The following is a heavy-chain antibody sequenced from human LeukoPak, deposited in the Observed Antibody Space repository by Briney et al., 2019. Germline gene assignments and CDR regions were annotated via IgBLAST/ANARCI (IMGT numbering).Heavy chain of an antibody. CDR1: GYTFTSYY. Sequence: ASVKVSCKASGYTFTSYYIHWVRQAPGQGLQWMGIINPSGGSTSYAQRFQGRLIMTRDTSTSTFYMELSSLRSEDTAVYYCARRAGAYSHPYDYWGQGTLVTVSS. CDR3: ARRAGAYSHPYDY. J-gene: IGHJ4*02. D-gene: IGHD4/OR15-4a*01. V-gene: IGHV1-46*01. CDR2: INPSGGST.